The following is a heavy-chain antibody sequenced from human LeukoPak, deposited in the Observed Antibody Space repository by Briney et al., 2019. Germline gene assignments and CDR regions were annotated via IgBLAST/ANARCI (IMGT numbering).Heavy chain of an antibody. Sequence: SETLSLTCTVSGGSISSYYWSWIRQPPGKGLEWMGYIYYSGSTHYNPSLKSRVTLSVDTSKNQFSLKLSSVTAADTAVYYCAREIRDGYNSAYFDYWGQGTLVTVSS. V-gene: IGHV4-59*01. CDR1: GGSISSYY. J-gene: IGHJ4*02. CDR3: AREIRDGYNSAYFDY. CDR2: IYYSGST. D-gene: IGHD5-24*01.